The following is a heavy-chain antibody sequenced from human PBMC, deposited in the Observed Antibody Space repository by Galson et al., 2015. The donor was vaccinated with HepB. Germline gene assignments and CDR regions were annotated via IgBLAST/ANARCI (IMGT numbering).Heavy chain of an antibody. V-gene: IGHV1-69*04. D-gene: IGHD3-10*01. CDR2: IIPILGIA. CDR3: ARDFFFDYGSGSYWFDP. CDR1: GGTFSSYT. J-gene: IGHJ5*02. Sequence: SVKVSCKASGGTFSSYTISWVRQAPGQGLEWMGRIIPILGIANYAQKFQGRVTITADKSTSTAYMELSSLRSEDTAVYYCARDFFFDYGSGSYWFDPWGQGTLVTVSS.